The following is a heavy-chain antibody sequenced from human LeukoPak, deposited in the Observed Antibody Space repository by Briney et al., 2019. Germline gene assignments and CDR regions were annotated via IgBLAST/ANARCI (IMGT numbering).Heavy chain of an antibody. CDR1: GYTFTSYD. V-gene: IGHV1-8*03. CDR3: ARAPSIGANVRGGAFDI. CDR2: MNPNSGNT. J-gene: IGHJ3*02. D-gene: IGHD6-13*01. Sequence: GASVKVSCKASGYTFTSYDINWVRQATGQGLEWMGWMNPNSGNTGYAQKFQGRVTITRNTSISTAYMELSSLRSGDTAVYYCARAPSIGANVRGGAFDIWGQGTMVTVSS.